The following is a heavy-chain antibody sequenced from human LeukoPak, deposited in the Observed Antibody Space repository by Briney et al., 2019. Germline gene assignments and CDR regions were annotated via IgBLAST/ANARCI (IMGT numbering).Heavy chain of an antibody. V-gene: IGHV3-66*01. CDR3: ARRAGGLARNNWFDP. CDR1: GLTVSSNY. D-gene: IGHD3-16*01. Sequence: GGSLRLSCAASGLTVSSNYMSWVRQAPGKGLKWVSVIYSGGSTYYADSVKGRFTISRDNSKNTLYLQMNSLRAEDTAVYYCARRAGGLARNNWFDPRGQGTLVTVSS. J-gene: IGHJ5*02. CDR2: IYSGGST.